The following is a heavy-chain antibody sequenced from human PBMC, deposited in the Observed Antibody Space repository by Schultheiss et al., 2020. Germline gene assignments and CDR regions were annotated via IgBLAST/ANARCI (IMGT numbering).Heavy chain of an antibody. CDR1: GFTVSSNY. Sequence: GESLKISCAASGFTVSSNYMSWVRQAPGKGLEWVSVIYSGGSTYYADSVKGRFTISRDNSKNTLYLQMNSLRAEDTAVYYCAREGAKFWSGPNSHINYYYYGMDVWCEGSTGIVFS. D-gene: IGHD3-3*01. J-gene: IGHJ6*04. CDR2: IYSGGST. V-gene: IGHV3-66*02. CDR3: AREGAKFWSGPNSHINYYYYGMDV.